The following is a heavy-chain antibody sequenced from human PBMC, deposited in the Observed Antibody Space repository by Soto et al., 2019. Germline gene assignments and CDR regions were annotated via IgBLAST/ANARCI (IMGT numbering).Heavy chain of an antibody. Sequence: QVQLQQWGAGLLKPSETLSLTCAVYGGSFSGYYWSWIRQPPGKGLEWIGEIKHSGSTNYNPSLTSRVTISADTSKSQFSLELSSVTAADTAVYYCAKGKHPDYWGQGTLVTVSS. CDR2: IKHSGST. CDR3: AKGKHPDY. V-gene: IGHV4-34*01. J-gene: IGHJ4*02. CDR1: GGSFSGYY.